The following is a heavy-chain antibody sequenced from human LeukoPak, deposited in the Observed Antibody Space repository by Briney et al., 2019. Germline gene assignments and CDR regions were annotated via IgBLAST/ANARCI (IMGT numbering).Heavy chain of an antibody. V-gene: IGHV4-39*01. Sequence: SETLSLTCTVSGVSISSSSYYWGWIRQPPGKGLEWIGSIYYSRSTYYNPSLKSRVTISVDTSKNQFSLKLSSVTAADTAVYYCARALQDHYDILTGPDYWGQGTLVTVSS. D-gene: IGHD3-9*01. CDR1: GVSISSSSYY. CDR3: ARALQDHYDILTGPDY. CDR2: IYYSRST. J-gene: IGHJ4*02.